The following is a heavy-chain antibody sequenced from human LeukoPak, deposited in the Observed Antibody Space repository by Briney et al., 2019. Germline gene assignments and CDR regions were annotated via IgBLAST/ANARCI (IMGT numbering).Heavy chain of an antibody. V-gene: IGHV4-59*01. CDR1: GGSISSYY. CDR2: IYYSGST. J-gene: IGHJ4*02. Sequence: PSETLSLTCTVSGGSISSYYWSWIRQPPGKGLEWIGYIYYSGSTNYNPSLKSRVTISVDTSKNQFSLKLSSVTAADTAVYYCARVNPALEWLFDYWGQGTLVTVSS. CDR3: ARVNPALEWLFDY. D-gene: IGHD3-3*01.